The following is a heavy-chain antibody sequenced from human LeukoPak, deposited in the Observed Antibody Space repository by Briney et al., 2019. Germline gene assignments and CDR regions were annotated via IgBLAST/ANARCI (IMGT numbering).Heavy chain of an antibody. CDR1: GGSFSGYY. D-gene: IGHD6-19*01. V-gene: IGHV4-34*01. CDR3: ARFGSGWHYFDY. CDR2: INHSGST. Sequence: PSETPSLTCAVYGGSFSGYYWSWIRQPPGKGLEWIGEINHSGSTNYNPSLKSRVTISVDTSKNQFSLKLSSVTAADTAVYYCARFGSGWHYFDYWGQGTLVTVSS. J-gene: IGHJ4*02.